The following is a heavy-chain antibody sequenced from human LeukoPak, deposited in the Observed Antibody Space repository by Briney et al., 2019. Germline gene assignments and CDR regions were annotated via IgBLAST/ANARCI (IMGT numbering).Heavy chain of an antibody. CDR3: AKDYYGSGSYYKPPRL. J-gene: IGHJ4*02. D-gene: IGHD3-10*01. Sequence: PGGSLRLSCAASGFTFSSYWMSWVRQAPGKGLEWVANIKQDGSEKYYVDSVKGRFTISRDNAKNSLYLQMNSLRAEDTAVYYCAKDYYGSGSYYKPPRLWGQGTLVTVSS. V-gene: IGHV3-7*01. CDR2: IKQDGSEK. CDR1: GFTFSSYW.